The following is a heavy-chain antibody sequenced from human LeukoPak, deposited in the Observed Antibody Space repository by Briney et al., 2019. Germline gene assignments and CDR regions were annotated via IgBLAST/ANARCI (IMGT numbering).Heavy chain of an antibody. CDR2: ISGSGGST. J-gene: IGHJ4*02. Sequence: PGGSLRLSCAASGFTFSSYAMSWVRQAPGKGLEWVSAISGSGGSTYYADSVKGRFTISRDNSKNTLYPQMNSLRAEDTAVYYCAKLKRQRQQLVHPLDYWGQGTLVTVSS. D-gene: IGHD6-13*01. CDR3: AKLKRQRQQLVHPLDY. CDR1: GFTFSSYA. V-gene: IGHV3-23*01.